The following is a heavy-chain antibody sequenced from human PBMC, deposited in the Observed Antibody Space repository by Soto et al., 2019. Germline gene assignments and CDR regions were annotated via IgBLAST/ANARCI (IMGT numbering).Heavy chain of an antibody. D-gene: IGHD5-12*01. CDR3: ARDTPRYGGYVWDY. CDR1: GYTFTSYA. Sequence: QVQLVQSGAEVKKPGASVKVSCKASGYTFTSYAMHWVRQAPGQRLEWMGWINAGNGNTKYSQKFQGRVTITRDTPASTAKMERSSLGSEDTALYYWARDTPRYGGYVWDYGGREPRATVPS. J-gene: IGHJ4*02. V-gene: IGHV1-3*01. CDR2: INAGNGNT.